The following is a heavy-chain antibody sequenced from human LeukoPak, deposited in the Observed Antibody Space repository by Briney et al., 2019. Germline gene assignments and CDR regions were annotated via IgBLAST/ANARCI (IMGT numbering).Heavy chain of an antibody. Sequence: GESLRLSCAASGFTFSSYSMNWVRQAPGKGLEWVSSISSSSSYIYYADSVKGRFTISRDNAKNSLYLQMNSLRAEDTAVYYCARVRDGYNDAYDIWGQGTMVTVSS. CDR2: ISSSSSYI. J-gene: IGHJ3*02. V-gene: IGHV3-21*01. CDR3: ARVRDGYNDAYDI. D-gene: IGHD5-24*01. CDR1: GFTFSSYS.